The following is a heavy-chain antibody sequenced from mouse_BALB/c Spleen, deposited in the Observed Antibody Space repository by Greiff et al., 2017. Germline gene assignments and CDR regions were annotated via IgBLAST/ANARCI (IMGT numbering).Heavy chain of an antibody. V-gene: IGHV5-17*02. CDR1: GFTFSSFG. Sequence: EVQRVESGGGLVQPGGSRKLSCAASGFTFSSFGMHWVRQAPEKGLEWVAYISSGSSTIYYADTVKGRFTISRDNPKNTLFLQMTSLRSEDTAMYYCARSYYRYDDYAMDYWGQGTSVTVSS. D-gene: IGHD2-14*01. CDR2: ISSGSSTI. CDR3: ARSYYRYDDYAMDY. J-gene: IGHJ4*01.